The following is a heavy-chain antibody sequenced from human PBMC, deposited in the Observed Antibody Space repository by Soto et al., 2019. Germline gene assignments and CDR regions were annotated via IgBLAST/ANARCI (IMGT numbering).Heavy chain of an antibody. Sequence: VSGGSISSSGFSRGWVRQPPGKGLEWIGCAYYSGNTYYNPSLKSRVTISVDTSGNQFSLRLNSVTAADTAVYYCTKVSSGWFDPWGQGTLVTVSS. V-gene: IGHV4-39*01. CDR3: TKVSSGWFDP. J-gene: IGHJ5*02. D-gene: IGHD2-8*01. CDR1: GGSISSSGFS. CDR2: AYYSGNT.